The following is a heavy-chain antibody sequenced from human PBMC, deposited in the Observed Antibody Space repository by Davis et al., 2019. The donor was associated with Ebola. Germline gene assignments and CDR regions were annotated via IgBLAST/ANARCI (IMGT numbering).Heavy chain of an antibody. CDR3: AREGSSSEEIYYYYGMDV. J-gene: IGHJ6*02. Sequence: GESLKISCAASGFTFSGSAMHWVRQASGKGLEWVANIKQDGSEKYYVDSVKGRFTISRDNAKNSLYLQMNSLRAEDTAVYYCAREGSSSEEIYYYYGMDVWGQGTTVTVSS. CDR1: GFTFSGSA. CDR2: IKQDGSEK. D-gene: IGHD6-6*01. V-gene: IGHV3-7*03.